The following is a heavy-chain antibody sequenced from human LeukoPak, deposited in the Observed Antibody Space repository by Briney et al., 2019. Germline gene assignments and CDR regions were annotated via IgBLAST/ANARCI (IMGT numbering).Heavy chain of an antibody. V-gene: IGHV4-39*01. Sequence: SETLSLTCTVSGGSISSSSYYWGWIRQPPGKGLEWIGSIYYSGSTYYNPSLKSRVTISVDTSKNQFSLKLSSVTAADTAVYYCARQRSSSWLYYFDYWGQGTLVTVSS. CDR3: ARQRSSSWLYYFDY. D-gene: IGHD6-13*01. J-gene: IGHJ4*02. CDR2: IYYSGST. CDR1: GGSISSSSYY.